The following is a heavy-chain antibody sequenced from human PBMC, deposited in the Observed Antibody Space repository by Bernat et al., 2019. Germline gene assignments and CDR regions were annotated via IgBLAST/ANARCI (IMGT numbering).Heavy chain of an antibody. D-gene: IGHD5-24*01. CDR3: ARDLSYNWDLDY. J-gene: IGHJ4*02. Sequence: EVQLVESGGGLVQPGGSLRLSCAASGFTFSNYNMNWVRQAPGKGLEWVSYISRTGVTIYYPDSVKGRFTISRDNAKNSLFLQMNSLRDEDTAVYYCARDLSYNWDLDYWGQGTLVTVSS. CDR2: ISRTGVTI. CDR1: GFTFSNYN. V-gene: IGHV3-48*02.